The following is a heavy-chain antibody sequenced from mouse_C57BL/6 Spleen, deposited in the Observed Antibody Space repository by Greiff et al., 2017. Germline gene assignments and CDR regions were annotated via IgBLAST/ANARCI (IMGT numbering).Heavy chain of an antibody. CDR1: GYAFSSSW. V-gene: IGHV1-82*01. D-gene: IGHD2-3*01. Sequence: VQLQQSGPELVKPGASVKISCKASGYAFSSSWMNWVKQRPGKGLEWIGRIYPGDGDTNYNGKFKGKATLTADKSSSTAYMQRSSLTSEDSAVYFCARDYDGNYSSVGYWGQGTLVTVSA. J-gene: IGHJ3*01. CDR2: IYPGDGDT. CDR3: ARDYDGNYSSVGY.